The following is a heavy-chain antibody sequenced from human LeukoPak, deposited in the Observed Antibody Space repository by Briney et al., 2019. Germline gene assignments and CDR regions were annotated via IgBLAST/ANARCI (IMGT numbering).Heavy chain of an antibody. CDR3: ARKSPRLRRLTVTTSKGFDY. V-gene: IGHV4-34*01. CDR2: INHSGST. CDR1: GGSFSVYH. D-gene: IGHD4-17*01. Sequence: PSETLSLTCAVYGGSFSVYHWSWIRQPPGKGLEWIGEINHSGSTNYIPSLKSRVTISIDTSKNQFSLKLSSVTAADTAVYYCARKSPRLRRLTVTTSKGFDYWGQGTLVTVSS. J-gene: IGHJ4*02.